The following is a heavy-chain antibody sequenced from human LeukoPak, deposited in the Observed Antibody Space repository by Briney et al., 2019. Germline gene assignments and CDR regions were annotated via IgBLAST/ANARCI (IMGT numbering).Heavy chain of an antibody. CDR2: FDPEDGET. V-gene: IGHV1-24*01. D-gene: IGHD2-8*02. Sequence: GASVKVSCKVSGYTLTELSMHWVRQAPGKGLEWMGGFDPEDGETIYAQKFQGRVTMTTDTSTSTAYMELRSLRSDDTAVYYCARVAHHWYYFDYWGQGTLVTVSS. CDR1: GYTLTELS. CDR3: ARVAHHWYYFDY. J-gene: IGHJ4*02.